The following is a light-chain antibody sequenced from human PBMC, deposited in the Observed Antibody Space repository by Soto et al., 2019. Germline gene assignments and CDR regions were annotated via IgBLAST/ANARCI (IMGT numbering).Light chain of an antibody. Sequence: DIVMTQSPDSLAVSLGERATINCRSSQSVLDISNNRNYLAWYQQRPGQPPNLLIYWTSTRESGVPDRFSGSGSGTDFTLTISSLQPEDAVFYYCQQYYITPWTFGQGTKVEIK. CDR3: QQYYITPWT. V-gene: IGKV4-1*01. J-gene: IGKJ1*01. CDR1: QSVLDISNNRNY. CDR2: WTS.